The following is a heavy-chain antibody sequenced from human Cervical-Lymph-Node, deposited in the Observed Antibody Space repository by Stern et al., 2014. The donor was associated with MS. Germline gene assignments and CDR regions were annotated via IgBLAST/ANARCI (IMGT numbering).Heavy chain of an antibody. D-gene: IGHD4-17*01. CDR2: ISYDGAKK. Sequence: QMQLVQSGGGVVQPGTSLRLSCAASGFTIRSYPFHWVRQAPGKGLEWVTLISYDGAKKYYAASVKGRFTISRDNTKNTLYLHINSLRSEDTAVYYCARYDNGAHEGAFDVWGQGTMVTVS. CDR3: ARYDNGAHEGAFDV. V-gene: IGHV3-30*04. J-gene: IGHJ3*01. CDR1: GFTIRSYP.